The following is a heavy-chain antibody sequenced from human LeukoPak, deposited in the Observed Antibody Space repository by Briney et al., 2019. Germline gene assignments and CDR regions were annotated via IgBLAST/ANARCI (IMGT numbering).Heavy chain of an antibody. CDR2: ISAYNGNT. Sequence: ASVTVSCKASGYTFTSYGINWVRQAPGQGLEWMGWISAYNGNTNYAQKLQGRVTMTTDTSTSTAYMELRSLRSDDTAVYYCARDYGDPNWFDPWGQGTLVTVSS. CDR1: GYTFTSYG. V-gene: IGHV1-18*01. CDR3: ARDYGDPNWFDP. D-gene: IGHD4-17*01. J-gene: IGHJ5*02.